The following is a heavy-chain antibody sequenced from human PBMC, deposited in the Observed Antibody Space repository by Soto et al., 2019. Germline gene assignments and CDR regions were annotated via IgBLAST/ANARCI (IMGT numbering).Heavy chain of an antibody. Sequence: GGSLRLSCAASGFSFNNYAMSWVRQAPGKGLEWVSVMTDSGGNTYYADFVKRLFTISRDNSNDTLYLQMSSLTAEDTADYYGAKGHTDNVFWTNYFYYNVDVWGQGATVTVSS. V-gene: IGHV3-23*01. D-gene: IGHD1-1*01. CDR3: AKGHTDNVFWTNYFYYNVDV. J-gene: IGHJ6*03. CDR2: MTDSGGNT. CDR1: GFSFNNYA.